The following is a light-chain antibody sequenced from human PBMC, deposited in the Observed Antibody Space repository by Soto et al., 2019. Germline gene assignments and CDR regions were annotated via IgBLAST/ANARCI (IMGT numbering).Light chain of an antibody. Sequence: EIVLTQSPGTLSLSPGERATLSCRASQSVSSSYLAWYQQQPGQAPRLLIYGASSRATGIPDRFSGSGSGTDFTLTISRLEPEDCAVYYCQQYGSSPRFGPGTKVDIK. J-gene: IGKJ3*01. CDR3: QQYGSSPR. CDR2: GAS. CDR1: QSVSSSY. V-gene: IGKV3-20*01.